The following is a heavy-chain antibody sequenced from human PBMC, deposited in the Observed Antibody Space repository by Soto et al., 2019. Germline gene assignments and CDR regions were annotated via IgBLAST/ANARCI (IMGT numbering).Heavy chain of an antibody. CDR2: ISYDGSNK. CDR1: GFTFSSYA. J-gene: IGHJ6*02. CDR3: ARGGCDGGSCYTLVGLRYGMDV. V-gene: IGHV3-30-3*01. D-gene: IGHD2-15*01. Sequence: QVPLVESGGGVVQPGRSLRLSCAASGFTFSSYAMHWVRQAPGKGLEWVAVISYDGSNKYYADSVKGRFTISRDNSKNTLYLQMNSLRAEDTAVYYCARGGCDGGSCYTLVGLRYGMDVWGQGTTVTVSS.